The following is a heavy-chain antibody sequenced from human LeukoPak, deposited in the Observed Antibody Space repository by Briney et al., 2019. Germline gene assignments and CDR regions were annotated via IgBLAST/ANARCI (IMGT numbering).Heavy chain of an antibody. J-gene: IGHJ4*02. Sequence: GASVKVSCKASGYTFTSYGISWVRQAPGQGLEWMGWISAYNGNTNYARKLQGRVTMTTDTTTSTAYMELRSLRSDDTAVYYCARDVSGYSSGWPFYFDYWGQGTLVTVSS. CDR2: ISAYNGNT. CDR3: ARDVSGYSSGWPFYFDY. V-gene: IGHV1-18*01. CDR1: GYTFTSYG. D-gene: IGHD6-19*01.